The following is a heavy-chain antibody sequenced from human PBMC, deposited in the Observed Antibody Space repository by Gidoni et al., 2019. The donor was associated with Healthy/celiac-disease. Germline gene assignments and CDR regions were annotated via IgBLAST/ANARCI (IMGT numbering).Heavy chain of an antibody. Sequence: EVQLLESGGGLVQPGGSLRLSCAASGFTFSSYAMSWVRQAPGKGLEWVSAISGIGGSTYYADAVKGRFTIYRDNSKNTLYLQMNSLRAEDTAVYYCAKQDNTGIAARATFDYWGQGTLVTVSS. D-gene: IGHD6-6*01. CDR2: ISGIGGST. CDR3: AKQDNTGIAARATFDY. CDR1: GFTFSSYA. V-gene: IGHV3-23*01. J-gene: IGHJ4*02.